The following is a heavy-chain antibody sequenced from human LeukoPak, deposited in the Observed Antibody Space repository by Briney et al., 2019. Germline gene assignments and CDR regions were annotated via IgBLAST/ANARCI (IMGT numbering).Heavy chain of an antibody. V-gene: IGHV3-23*01. CDR1: VFTFSTYA. CDR3: ARDSGSYLQPTDY. CDR2: LTGNGGGA. D-gene: IGHD1-26*01. Sequence: GGSLRLSCAASVFTFSTYAMTWVRQAPGKGLEWVSSLTGNGGGAYYADSVKGRFTISRDNSKNTLYLQMNSLRAEDTAVYHCARDSGSYLQPTDYWGQGTLVTVSS. J-gene: IGHJ4*02.